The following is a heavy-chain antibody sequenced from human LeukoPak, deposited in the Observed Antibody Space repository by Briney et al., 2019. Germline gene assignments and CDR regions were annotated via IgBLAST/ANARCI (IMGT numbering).Heavy chain of an antibody. Sequence: GGSLRLSCAASGFTFSSYWMSWVRQAPGKGLEWVANIKQDGSEKYYMDSVKGRFTISRDNAKNSLYLQMNSLRAEDTAVYYCARVKSGSQQLDIYYYMDVWGKGTTVTVSS. J-gene: IGHJ6*03. D-gene: IGHD6-13*01. CDR3: ARVKSGSQQLDIYYYMDV. CDR2: IKQDGSEK. V-gene: IGHV3-7*01. CDR1: GFTFSSYW.